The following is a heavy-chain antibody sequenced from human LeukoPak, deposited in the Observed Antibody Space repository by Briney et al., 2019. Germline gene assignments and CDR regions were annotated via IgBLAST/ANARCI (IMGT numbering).Heavy chain of an antibody. D-gene: IGHD5-24*01. CDR3: ARSPHNHYFDY. Sequence: KPSETLSLTCTVSGGSISSYYWSWIRQPPGKGLEWIGYIYYSGSTNYNPSLKSRVTISIDTSKDQFSLKVTSVTAADTAVYYCARSPHNHYFDYWGQGALVTVSS. V-gene: IGHV4-59*08. CDR2: IYYSGST. J-gene: IGHJ4*02. CDR1: GGSISSYY.